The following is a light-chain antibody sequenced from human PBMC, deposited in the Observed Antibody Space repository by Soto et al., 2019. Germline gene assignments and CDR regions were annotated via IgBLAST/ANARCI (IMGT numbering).Light chain of an antibody. CDR3: SSFTSTSTYV. V-gene: IGLV2-18*02. J-gene: IGLJ1*01. CDR2: EVS. CDR1: SSDVGSYNR. Sequence: QSVLTQPPSVSGSPGQSVAISCSGTSSDVGSYNRVSWYQQPPGTAPKVMIYEVSNRPSGVPDRFSGSKSGNTASLTISGRQAEDEADYYCSSFTSTSTYVFGTGTKRTVL.